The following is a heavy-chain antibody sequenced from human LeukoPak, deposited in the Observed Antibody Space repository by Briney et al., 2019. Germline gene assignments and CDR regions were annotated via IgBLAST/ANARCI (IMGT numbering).Heavy chain of an antibody. Sequence: GGSLRLSCAASGFTFSSYSMNWVRQAPGKGLEWVSSISSSSSYIYYADSVKGRFTISRDNAKNSLYLQMNSLRAEDTAVYYCAKDPFLYRNHGGSWFAPWGQGPLVTVSS. CDR3: AKDPFLYRNHGGSWFAP. CDR1: GFTFSSYS. V-gene: IGHV3-21*01. CDR2: ISSSSSYI. D-gene: IGHD4-11*01. J-gene: IGHJ5*02.